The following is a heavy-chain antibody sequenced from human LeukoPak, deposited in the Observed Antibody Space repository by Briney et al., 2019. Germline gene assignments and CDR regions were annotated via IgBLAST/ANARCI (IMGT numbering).Heavy chain of an antibody. Sequence: ASVKVSCKASVYTFTGYYMHWVRQAPGQGLEWMCWINPNSGGTNYAQKFQGRVTMTTDTSTSTAYMELSRLRSDDTAVYYCARARSPKYHLDYWGQGTLVTVSS. CDR3: ARARSPKYHLDY. CDR2: INPNSGGT. J-gene: IGHJ4*02. CDR1: VYTFTGYY. D-gene: IGHD2-2*01. V-gene: IGHV1-2*02.